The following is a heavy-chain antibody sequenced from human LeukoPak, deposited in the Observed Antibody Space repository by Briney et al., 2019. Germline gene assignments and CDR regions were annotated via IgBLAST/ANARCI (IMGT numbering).Heavy chain of an antibody. V-gene: IGHV1-46*01. CDR2: INPSGGST. CDR1: GYTFTGYG. D-gene: IGHD6-13*01. CDR3: ARELKDSSSWSAPFDY. Sequence: ASVKVSCKASGYTFTGYGISWVRQAPGQGLEWMGIINPSGGSTSYAQKFQGRVTMTRDTSTSTVYMELSSLRSEDTAVYYCARELKDSSSWSAPFDYWGQGTLVTVSS. J-gene: IGHJ4*02.